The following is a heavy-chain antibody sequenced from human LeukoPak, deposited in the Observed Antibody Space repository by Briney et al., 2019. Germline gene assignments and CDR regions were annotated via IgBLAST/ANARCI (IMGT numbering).Heavy chain of an antibody. V-gene: IGHV3-7*01. CDR2: IKQDRSEK. J-gene: IGHJ4*02. CDR1: GFTFTNYW. Sequence: PGGSLRLSCAASGFTFTNYWMSWVRQAPGKGLELVANIKQDRSEKYYVDSVKGRFTISRDNAKNSLYLQINSLRAEDTAVYYCARGGVFSSGWYVDYWGQGTLVSVSS. D-gene: IGHD6-19*01. CDR3: ARGGVFSSGWYVDY.